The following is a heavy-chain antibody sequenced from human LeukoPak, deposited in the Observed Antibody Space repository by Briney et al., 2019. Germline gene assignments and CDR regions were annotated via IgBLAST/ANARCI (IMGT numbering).Heavy chain of an antibody. V-gene: IGHV3-9*01. J-gene: IGHJ4*02. Sequence: PGRSLRLSCAASGFTFDDYAMHWVRQAPGKGLEWVSGISWNSGSIGYANSAKGRFTISRDNAKNSLYLQMNSLRAEDTALYYCAKDLYGDYGEYYFDYWGQGTLVTVSS. CDR1: GFTFDDYA. D-gene: IGHD4-17*01. CDR3: AKDLYGDYGEYYFDY. CDR2: ISWNSGSI.